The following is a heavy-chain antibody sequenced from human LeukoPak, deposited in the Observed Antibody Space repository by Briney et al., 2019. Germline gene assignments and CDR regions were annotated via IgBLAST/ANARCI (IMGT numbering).Heavy chain of an antibody. CDR1: GGTFSSYA. J-gene: IGHJ5*02. Sequence: GASVKVSCKASGGTFSSYAISWVRQAPGQGLEWMGGIIPIFGTANYAQKFQGRVTITTDESTSTAYMELSSLRSEDTAVYYCAREGITMVRGAKNWFDPWGQGTLVTVSS. CDR3: AREGITMVRGAKNWFDP. V-gene: IGHV1-69*05. CDR2: IIPIFGTA. D-gene: IGHD3-10*01.